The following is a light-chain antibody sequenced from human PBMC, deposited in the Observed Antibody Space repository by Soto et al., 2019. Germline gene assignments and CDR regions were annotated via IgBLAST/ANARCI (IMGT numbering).Light chain of an antibody. V-gene: IGKV3-20*01. J-gene: IGKJ1*01. Sequence: EIVLTQSPGTLSLSPGERATLSCRASQSVRSSYLAWYQQKPGQAPRLLIYHASNRVTGIPDRFSGSGSGTDFTITISRLEPEDFAVYYCQQYGGSPGTFGQGTKVEIK. CDR3: QQYGGSPGT. CDR2: HAS. CDR1: QSVRSSY.